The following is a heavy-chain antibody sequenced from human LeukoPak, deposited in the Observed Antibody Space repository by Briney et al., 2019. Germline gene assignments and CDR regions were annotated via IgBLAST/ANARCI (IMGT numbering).Heavy chain of an antibody. J-gene: IGHJ3*02. Sequence: SVKVSCKASGGTFSSYAISWVRQAPGQGLEWMGGIIPIFGTANYAQKFQGRVTITTDESTSTAYMELSSLRSEDTAVYYCATEGIYDFWSGFNAFDIWGQGTMVTVSS. CDR1: GGTFSSYA. D-gene: IGHD3-3*01. CDR2: IIPIFGTA. CDR3: ATEGIYDFWSGFNAFDI. V-gene: IGHV1-69*05.